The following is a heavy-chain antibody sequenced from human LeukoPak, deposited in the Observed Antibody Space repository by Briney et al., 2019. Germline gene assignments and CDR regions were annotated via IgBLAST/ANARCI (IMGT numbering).Heavy chain of an antibody. CDR2: IYHSGST. Sequence: PSETLSLTCAVSGYSISSGYYWGWIRQPPGKGLEWIGSIYHSGSTYYNPSLKSRVTISVDTSKNQFSLKLSSVTAADTAVYYCARARRYYDFWSGFDYWGQGTLVTVSS. V-gene: IGHV4-38-2*01. J-gene: IGHJ4*02. CDR1: GYSISSGYY. CDR3: ARARRYYDFWSGFDY. D-gene: IGHD3-3*01.